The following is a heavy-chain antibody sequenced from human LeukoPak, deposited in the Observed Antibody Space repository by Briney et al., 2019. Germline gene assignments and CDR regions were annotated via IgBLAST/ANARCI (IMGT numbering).Heavy chain of an antibody. CDR2: INPSGGST. CDR3: ARAPFIAAAGSYYYYYYMDV. V-gene: IGHV1-46*01. CDR1: GYTFTSYY. D-gene: IGHD6-13*01. J-gene: IGHJ6*03. Sequence: ASVKVSCKASGYTFTSYYMHWVRQAPGQGLEWMGLINPSGGSTSYAQKFQGRVTMTRDTSTSTVYMELSSLRSDDTAVYYCARAPFIAAAGSYYYYYYMDVWGKGTTVTVSS.